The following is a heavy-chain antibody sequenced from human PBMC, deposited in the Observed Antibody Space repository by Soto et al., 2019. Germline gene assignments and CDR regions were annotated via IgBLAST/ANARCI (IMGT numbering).Heavy chain of an antibody. CDR2: IFHSGST. Sequence: QLQESGPGLVKPSGTLSLTCAVSGGSISSSSWWSWVRQPPGKGLEWIGEIFHSGSTNYNPPLKSRVTMSVDNSKNQFSLELNSVTAADTAVYYCARDQGYYSNSTDYWGQGTLVTVSS. D-gene: IGHD4-4*01. CDR3: ARDQGYYSNSTDY. V-gene: IGHV4-4*02. J-gene: IGHJ4*02. CDR1: GGSISSSSW.